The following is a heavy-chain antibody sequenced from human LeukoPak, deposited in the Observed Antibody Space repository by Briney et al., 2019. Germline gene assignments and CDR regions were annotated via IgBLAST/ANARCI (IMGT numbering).Heavy chain of an antibody. CDR2: ISYSGST. CDR3: ARTSRLRFLEWGFDY. CDR1: GGSISSSSYY. J-gene: IGHJ4*02. D-gene: IGHD3-3*01. Sequence: SETLSLTCTVSGGSISSSSYYWGWIRQPPGKGLEWIGSISYSGSTNYNPSLKSRVTISVDTSKNQFSLKLSSVTAADTAVYYCARTSRLRFLEWGFDYWGQGTLVTVSS. V-gene: IGHV4-39*07.